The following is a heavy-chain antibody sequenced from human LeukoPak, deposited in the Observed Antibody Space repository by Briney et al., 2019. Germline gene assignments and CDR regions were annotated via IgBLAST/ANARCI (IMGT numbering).Heavy chain of an antibody. CDR3: ARDSDSYSSSWYDGMDV. Sequence: GASVKVSCKASGYTFTSYGISWVRQAPGQGLEWMGWISAYNGNTNYAQKLQGRVTMTTDTSTSTAYMELRSLRSDDTAVYYCARDSDSYSSSWYDGMDVWGQGTTVTVSS. CDR2: ISAYNGNT. J-gene: IGHJ6*02. CDR1: GYTFTSYG. V-gene: IGHV1-18*01. D-gene: IGHD6-13*01.